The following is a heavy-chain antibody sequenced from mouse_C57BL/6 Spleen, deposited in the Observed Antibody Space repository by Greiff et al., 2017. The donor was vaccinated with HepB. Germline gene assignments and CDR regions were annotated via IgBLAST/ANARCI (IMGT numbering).Heavy chain of an antibody. D-gene: IGHD1-1*01. CDR1: GFNIKDDY. Sequence: EVQLQQSGAELVRPGASVKLSCTASGFNIKDDYMHWVKQRPEQGLEWIGWIDPANGDTEYASKFQGKATITADTSSNTAYLQLSSLTSEDTAVYYCTRGGTTVVEDYWGQGTTLTVSS. CDR3: TRGGTTVVEDY. V-gene: IGHV14-4*01. CDR2: IDPANGDT. J-gene: IGHJ2*01.